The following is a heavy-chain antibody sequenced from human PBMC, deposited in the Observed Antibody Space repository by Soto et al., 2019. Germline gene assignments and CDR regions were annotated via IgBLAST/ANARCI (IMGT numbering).Heavy chain of an antibody. V-gene: IGHV4-34*01. J-gene: IGHJ6*03. CDR1: GGSFSGYY. D-gene: IGHD2-2*01. Sequence: SETLSLTCAVYGGSFSGYYWSWIRQPPGKGLEWIGEINHSGSTNYNPSLKSRVTISVATSKNQFSLKLSSVTAADTAVYYCAGGIVVVPAARDPNRGYYYYMDVWGKGTTVTVSS. CDR2: INHSGST. CDR3: AGGIVVVPAARDPNRGYYYYMDV.